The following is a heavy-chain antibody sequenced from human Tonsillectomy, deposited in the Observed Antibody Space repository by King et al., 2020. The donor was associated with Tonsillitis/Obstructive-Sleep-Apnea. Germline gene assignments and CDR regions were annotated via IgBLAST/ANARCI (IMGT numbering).Heavy chain of an antibody. D-gene: IGHD2-15*01. J-gene: IGHJ6*03. CDR2: TYYRSKWYN. CDR3: VRDGGASPEGYYSYYMDV. CDR1: GDSVSRNSAA. V-gene: IGHV6-1*01. Sequence: VQLQQSGPGLVKPSQPLSLTCAISGDSVSRNSAAWNWIRQSPSRGLEWLGRTYYRSKWYNDYAVSLRSRITINPDKSKNQFSLQLNSVTPEGSAVYYCVRDGGASPEGYYSYYMDVCGKGTTVTVSS.